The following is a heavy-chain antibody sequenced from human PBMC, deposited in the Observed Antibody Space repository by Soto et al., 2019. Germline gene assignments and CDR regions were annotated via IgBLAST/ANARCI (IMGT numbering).Heavy chain of an antibody. J-gene: IGHJ6*03. Sequence: ASVKVSCKASGYTFTSYDINWVRQATGQGLEWMGWMNPNSGNTGYAQKFQGRVTMTRNTSISTAYMELSSLRSEDTAVYYCARVLGRSGRYYYYYCMDVWGKGTTVTVSS. CDR3: ARVLGRSGRYYYYYCMDV. V-gene: IGHV1-8*01. D-gene: IGHD6-19*01. CDR1: GYTFTSYD. CDR2: MNPNSGNT.